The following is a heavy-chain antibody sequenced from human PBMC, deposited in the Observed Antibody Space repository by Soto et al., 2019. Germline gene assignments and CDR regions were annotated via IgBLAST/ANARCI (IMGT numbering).Heavy chain of an antibody. CDR1: GDSVTSVSDY. Sequence: PSETLSLTCTVSGDSVTSVSDYWSWIRHPPGKGLEWIGYIYYSGSADYNPSLGSRVTISIDTSKNQFSLKLTSVTAADTAVYYCARGVGFGYYYYNMDLWGQGTTVTVSS. CDR2: IYYSGSA. D-gene: IGHD3-10*01. J-gene: IGHJ6*02. CDR3: ARGVGFGYYYYNMDL. V-gene: IGHV4-61*01.